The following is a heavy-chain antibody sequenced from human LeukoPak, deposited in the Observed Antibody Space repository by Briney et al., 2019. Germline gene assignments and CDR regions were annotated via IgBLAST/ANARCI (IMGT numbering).Heavy chain of an antibody. D-gene: IGHD1-26*01. CDR1: GFTFSSYA. Sequence: GGSLRLSCAASGFTFSSYAMHWVRQAPGKELEWVAVISYDGSNKYYADSVKGRFTISRDNSKNTLYLQMNSLRAEDTAVYYCARDTRGSGSYYDYWGQGTLVTVSS. CDR2: ISYDGSNK. J-gene: IGHJ4*02. CDR3: ARDTRGSGSYYDY. V-gene: IGHV3-30*01.